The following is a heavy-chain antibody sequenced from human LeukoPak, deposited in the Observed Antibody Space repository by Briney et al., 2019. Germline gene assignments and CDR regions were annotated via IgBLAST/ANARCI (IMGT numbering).Heavy chain of an antibody. V-gene: IGHV3-48*04. CDR3: ARLDEAFDN. CDR2: ISSSGTI. CDR1: GFTFSRFS. Sequence: PGGSLRLSCAASGFTFSRFSMNWVRQAPGKGLEWVSYISSSGTIYYADSVKGRFTISRDNAENSLYLQMNSLRAEDTAVYYCARLDEAFDNWGQGTLVTVSS. D-gene: IGHD5-24*01. J-gene: IGHJ4*02.